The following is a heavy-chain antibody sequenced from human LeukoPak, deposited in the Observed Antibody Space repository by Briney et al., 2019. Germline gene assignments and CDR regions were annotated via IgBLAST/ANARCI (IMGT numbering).Heavy chain of an antibody. D-gene: IGHD3-3*01. CDR1: GFTFSLYS. CDR3: AKIQDDFWSGYLYGTFDY. V-gene: IGHV3-21*04. CDR2: ISSSSTYI. J-gene: IGHJ4*02. Sequence: PGGSLRLSCAASGFTFSLYSMNWVRQAPGKGLEWVSSISSSSTYIFYADSVKGRFTISRDNSKNTLYLQMNSLRAEDTAVYYCAKIQDDFWSGYLYGTFDYWGQGTLVTVSS.